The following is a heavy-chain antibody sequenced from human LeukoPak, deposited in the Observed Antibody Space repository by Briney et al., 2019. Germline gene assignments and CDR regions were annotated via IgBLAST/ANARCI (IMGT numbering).Heavy chain of an antibody. J-gene: IGHJ5*02. CDR3: VRDLQFGTTGRGWFDP. CDR1: GGTFSSYA. CDR2: IIPIFGTA. Sequence: SVKVSCKASGGTFSSYAISWVRQAPGQGLEWMGGIIPIFGTANYAQKFQGRVTITADESTSTAYMELSSLSSEDTAVYYCVRDLQFGTTGRGWFDPWGQGTLVTVSS. D-gene: IGHD1-1*01. V-gene: IGHV1-69*13.